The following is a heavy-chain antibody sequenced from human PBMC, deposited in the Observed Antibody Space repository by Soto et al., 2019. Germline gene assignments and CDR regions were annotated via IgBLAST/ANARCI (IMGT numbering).Heavy chain of an antibody. CDR3: AKSDTALSYGFDP. J-gene: IGHJ5*02. V-gene: IGHV3-23*01. CDR2: ISSSGDSA. CDR1: GFTFGSYA. D-gene: IGHD5-18*01. Sequence: PGGSLRLSCAASGFTFGSYAMIWVRQASGKGLVWVSTISSSGDSAYYADSVKGRFTVSRDNSMNTLYMQMNSLRAEDTAVYYCAKSDTALSYGFDPWGQGTVVTVSS.